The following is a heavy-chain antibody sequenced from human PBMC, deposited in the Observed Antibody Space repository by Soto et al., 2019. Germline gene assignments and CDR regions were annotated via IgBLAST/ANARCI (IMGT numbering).Heavy chain of an antibody. CDR1: GFTFSSYA. J-gene: IGHJ4*02. CDR3: ANMVGSNYVPTDYFDY. D-gene: IGHD4-4*01. Sequence: GGSLRLSCAASGFTFSSYAMSWVRQAPGKGLEWVSAISGSGGSTYYADSVKGRFTISRDNSKNTLYLQMNSLRAEDTAVYYCANMVGSNYVPTDYFDYWGQGTLVTVSS. CDR2: ISGSGGST. V-gene: IGHV3-23*01.